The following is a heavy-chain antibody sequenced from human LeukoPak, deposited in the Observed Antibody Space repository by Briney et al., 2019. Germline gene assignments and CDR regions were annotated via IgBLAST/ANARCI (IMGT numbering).Heavy chain of an antibody. V-gene: IGHV4-61*02. CDR3: ARDRTVTKFDY. CDR2: IYTSGST. Sequence: PSETLSLTCTVSGGSISSGSYYWSWIRQPAGTGLEWIGRIYTSGSTNYNPSLKSRVTISVDTSKNQFSLKLSSVTAADTAVYYCARDRTVTKFDYWGQGTLVTVSS. J-gene: IGHJ4*02. CDR1: GGSISSGSYY. D-gene: IGHD4-17*01.